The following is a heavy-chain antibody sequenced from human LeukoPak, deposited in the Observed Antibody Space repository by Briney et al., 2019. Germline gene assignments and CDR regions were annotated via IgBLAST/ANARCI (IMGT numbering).Heavy chain of an antibody. D-gene: IGHD5-18*01. Sequence: GGSLRLSCAASGFTFSNYWMSWVRQAPGKGLEWVASVKQDESEKYYVDSVKGRFTISRDEAKNSLYLQMNSLRAEDTAVYYCVRARYSADSYYFDYWGQGTLVTVSS. J-gene: IGHJ4*02. CDR1: GFTFSNYW. V-gene: IGHV3-7*03. CDR3: VRARYSADSYYFDY. CDR2: VKQDESEK.